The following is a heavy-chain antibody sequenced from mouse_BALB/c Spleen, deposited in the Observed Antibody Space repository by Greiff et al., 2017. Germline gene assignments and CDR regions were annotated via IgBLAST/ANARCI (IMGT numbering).Heavy chain of an antibody. CDR1: GDSITSGY. D-gene: IGHD1-1*01. CDR3: ATTVVATDYAMDY. CDR2: ISYSGST. Sequence: EVQLVESGPSLVKPSQTLSLTCSVTGDSITSGYWNWIRKFPGNKLEYMGYISYSGSTYYNPSLKSRISITRDTSKNQYYLQLNSVTTEDTATYYCATTVVATDYAMDYWGQGTSVTVSS. V-gene: IGHV3-8*02. J-gene: IGHJ4*01.